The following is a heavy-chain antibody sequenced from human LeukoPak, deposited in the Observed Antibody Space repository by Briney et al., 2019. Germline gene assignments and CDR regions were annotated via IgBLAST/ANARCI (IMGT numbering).Heavy chain of an antibody. J-gene: IGHJ4*02. CDR2: ISYDGSIK. V-gene: IGHV3-30*04. D-gene: IGHD3-10*01. Sequence: GRSLRLSCAASGFTFSSYAMHWVRQAPGKGLEWVAVISYDGSIKYYADSVKGRFTISRDSSKNTLYLQMSSVRAEDTAVYYCAREDGYYFDYWSQGTLVTVSS. CDR1: GFTFSSYA. CDR3: AREDGYYFDY.